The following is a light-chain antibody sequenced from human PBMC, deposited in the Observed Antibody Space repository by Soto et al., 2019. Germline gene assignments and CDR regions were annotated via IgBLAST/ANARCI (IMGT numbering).Light chain of an antibody. J-gene: IGKJ3*01. CDR3: QQATSFPFT. CDR2: ATS. V-gene: IGKV1-12*01. Sequence: ASXGDRVTITCRASQGISDWLAWYQQKPGKAPKLLIYATSSLQSGXPSRFSGSGSGTDFTLTISSLQPEDFATYYCQQATSFPFTFGPGTKVDIK. CDR1: QGISDW.